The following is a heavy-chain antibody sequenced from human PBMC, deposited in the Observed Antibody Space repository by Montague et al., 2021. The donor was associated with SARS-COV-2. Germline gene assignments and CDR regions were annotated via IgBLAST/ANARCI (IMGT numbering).Heavy chain of an antibody. J-gene: IGHJ6*02. D-gene: IGHD6-13*01. CDR1: GDSVSSNSAA. V-gene: IGHV6-1*01. Sequence: CAISGDSVSSNSAAWKWIRQSPSRGLEWLGRTYYRSKWHNDYEESVKSRITINPDTSKNQISLQLNSVTPEDTAVYYCARGSQVGSWPPTDSGMDVWGQGTKVTVSS. CDR2: TYYRSKWHN. CDR3: ARGSQVGSWPPTDSGMDV.